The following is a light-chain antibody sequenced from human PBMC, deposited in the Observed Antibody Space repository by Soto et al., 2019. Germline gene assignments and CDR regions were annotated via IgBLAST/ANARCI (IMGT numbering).Light chain of an antibody. CDR1: QGINND. CDR3: QQYNTYPIT. CDR2: DAS. J-gene: IGKJ5*01. Sequence: DIKMTPSPSSVSASVGDRVTFTCRASQGINNDLAWFQQTPGKAPKSLIYDASSLQSGVPLRFSGSGSGTDFTLTIASLQPEDFATYYCQQYNTYPITFGQGTRLEIK. V-gene: IGKV1-16*01.